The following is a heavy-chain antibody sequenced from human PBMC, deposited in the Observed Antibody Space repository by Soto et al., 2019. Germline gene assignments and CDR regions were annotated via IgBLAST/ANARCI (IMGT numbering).Heavy chain of an antibody. CDR1: GGSISSYY. D-gene: IGHD3-10*01. CDR2: IHYSGST. Sequence: PSETLSLTCTVSGGSISSYYWNWIRQPPGKGLEWIGYIHYSGSTNYNPSLKSRLTISVDTSKNQFSLKLSSVTAADTAVYYCAREDRGVITSFDYWGQGTLVTVSS. V-gene: IGHV4-59*01. CDR3: AREDRGVITSFDY. J-gene: IGHJ4*02.